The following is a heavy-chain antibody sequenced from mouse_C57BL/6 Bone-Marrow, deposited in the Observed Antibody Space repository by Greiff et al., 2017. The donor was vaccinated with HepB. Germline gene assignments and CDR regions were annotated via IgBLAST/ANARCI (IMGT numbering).Heavy chain of an antibody. D-gene: IGHD3-2*02. Sequence: VMLVESGAELVKPGASVKLSCKASGYTFTEYTIHWVKQRSGQGLEWIGWFYPGSGSIKYNEKFKDKATLTADKSSSTVYMELSRLTSEDSAVYFCARHEAAQAYFDYWGQGTTLTVSS. CDR1: GYTFTEYT. V-gene: IGHV1-62-2*01. J-gene: IGHJ2*01. CDR3: ARHEAAQAYFDY. CDR2: FYPGSGSI.